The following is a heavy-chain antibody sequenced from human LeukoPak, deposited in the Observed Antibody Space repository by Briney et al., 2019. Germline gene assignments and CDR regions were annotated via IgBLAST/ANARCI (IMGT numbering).Heavy chain of an antibody. CDR2: IYPGDSDT. J-gene: IGHJ1*01. CDR3: VRHTGEGSHFQH. V-gene: IGHV5-51*01. D-gene: IGHD3-16*01. CDR1: GYTFTNYW. Sequence: GESPKISCKASGYTFTNYWIGWVRQMPGKGLEWMGIIYPGDSDTRYSPSFRGQVIISADKSIRTAYLQWTSLKASDTAMYYCVRHTGEGSHFQHWGQGSLVTVSS.